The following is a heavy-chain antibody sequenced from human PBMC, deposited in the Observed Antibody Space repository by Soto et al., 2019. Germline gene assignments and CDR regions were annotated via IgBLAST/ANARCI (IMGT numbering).Heavy chain of an antibody. J-gene: IGHJ5*02. Sequence: QVQLVQSGAEVKKPGSSVNVSCKTSGGTFGNSAVTWVRQAPGQGLEWLGGIVPMFGTANYAQKFQGRVTITAEESTITAYTELNSLKTDDTAVYYCARDGDPQSAFWSGPLGGGRFDPWGQGTLVTVSS. CDR3: ARDGDPQSAFWSGPLGGGRFDP. CDR1: GGTFGNSA. V-gene: IGHV1-69*12. CDR2: IVPMFGTA. D-gene: IGHD3-3*01.